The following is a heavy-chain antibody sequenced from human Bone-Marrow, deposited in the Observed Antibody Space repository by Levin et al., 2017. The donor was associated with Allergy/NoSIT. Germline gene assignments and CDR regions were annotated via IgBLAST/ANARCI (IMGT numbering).Heavy chain of an antibody. J-gene: IGHJ4*02. CDR3: ARGGRAAAETNSFDY. CDR1: GDSVSSATYF. Sequence: TSETLSLTCTVSGDSVSSATYFWSWIRQPPGRGLEWIGVMSYSGYTNYNPSLKSRVSISIDTSKNQFSLKLSSVTAADRAVDYCARGGRAAAETNSFDYWGQGTLVTVFS. D-gene: IGHD6-13*01. CDR2: MSYSGYT. V-gene: IGHV4-61*01.